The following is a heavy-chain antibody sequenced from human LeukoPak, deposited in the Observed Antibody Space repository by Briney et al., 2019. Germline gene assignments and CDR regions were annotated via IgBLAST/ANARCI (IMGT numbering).Heavy chain of an antibody. CDR3: ARRVDIVVTIPAYYFDY. CDR2: IYPGDSDT. J-gene: IGHJ4*02. CDR1: GYSFTSYW. V-gene: IGHV5-51*01. D-gene: IGHD5-12*01. Sequence: GESLKISCKGSGYSFTSYWIGWVRQMPGKGLEWMGIIYPGDSDTRYSPSFQGQVTISADKSISTAYLQWSSLKASDTAMYYCARRVDIVVTIPAYYFDYWGQGTLVTVSS.